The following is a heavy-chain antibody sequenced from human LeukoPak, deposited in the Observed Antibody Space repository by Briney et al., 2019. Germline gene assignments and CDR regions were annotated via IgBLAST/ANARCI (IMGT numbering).Heavy chain of an antibody. CDR3: ARDYGSGNQPTPDP. V-gene: IGHV1-2*02. D-gene: IGHD3-10*01. CDR1: GYTFTGYY. J-gene: IGHJ5*02. CDR2: INPNSGGT. Sequence: VASVKVSCKASGYTFTGYYMHWVRQAPGQGLEWMGWINPNSGGTNYAQKFQGGVTMTRDTSISTVYMELSRLRSDDTAVYYCARDYGSGNQPTPDPWGQGTLVTVSS.